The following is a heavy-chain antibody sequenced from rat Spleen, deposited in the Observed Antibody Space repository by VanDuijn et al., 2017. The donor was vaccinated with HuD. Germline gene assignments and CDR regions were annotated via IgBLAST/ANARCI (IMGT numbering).Heavy chain of an antibody. CDR3: TTMSNWFTF. Sequence: EVQLVESGGGLVQPGRSMKLSCAVSGFTFSNYDMAWVRQAPTKGLEWVASISYDGSSTYYRDSVKGRFTISRDNAKSTLYLQMDSLRSEDTATYYCTTMSNWFTFWGQGTLVTVSS. CDR1: GFTFSNYD. CDR2: ISYDGSST. J-gene: IGHJ3*01. V-gene: IGHV5-20*01.